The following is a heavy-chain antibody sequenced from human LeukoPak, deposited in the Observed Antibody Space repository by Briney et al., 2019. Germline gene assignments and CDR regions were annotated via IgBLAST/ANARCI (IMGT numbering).Heavy chain of an antibody. CDR1: DGSISDSY. D-gene: IGHD3-10*01. Sequence: SETLSLTCTVSDGSISDSYWSWIRQPPGKGLEWIGCIHYSGYTNYNPSLKSRVTISVDTSKNHFSLKLSSVTAADTAVYYCARTTMVRGTYYMDVWGKGTTVTISS. CDR3: ARTTMVRGTYYMDV. J-gene: IGHJ6*03. CDR2: IHYSGYT. V-gene: IGHV4-59*01.